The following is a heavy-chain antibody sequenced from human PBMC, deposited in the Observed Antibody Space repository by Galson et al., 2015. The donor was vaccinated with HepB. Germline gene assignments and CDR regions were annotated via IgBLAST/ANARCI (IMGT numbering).Heavy chain of an antibody. CDR2: ISSSSSTI. J-gene: IGHJ3*02. CDR1: EVTFSSAS. CDR3: ARVGRLRLGDAFDI. Sequence: SLRLRRAAAEVTFSSASMNWVRQAPGKGLEWVSYISSSSSTIYYADSVKRRFTISRDNAKNSLYLQMNSLRAEDTAVYYCARVGRLRLGDAFDIWGQGTMVTVSS. D-gene: IGHD3-16*01. V-gene: IGHV3-48*04.